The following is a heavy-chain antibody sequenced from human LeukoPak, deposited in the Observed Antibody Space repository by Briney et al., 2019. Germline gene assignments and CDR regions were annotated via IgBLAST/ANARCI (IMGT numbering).Heavy chain of an antibody. V-gene: IGHV4-59*08. CDR2: IYYSGST. Sequence: PSETLSLTCTVSGGSISSYYWSWIRQPPGKGLEWIGYIYYSGSTNYNPSLKSRVTISVDTSKNQFSLKLSSVTAADTAVYYCARRELDAFDIWGQGTMVTVSS. CDR3: ARRELDAFDI. CDR1: GGSISSYY. D-gene: IGHD1-7*01. J-gene: IGHJ3*02.